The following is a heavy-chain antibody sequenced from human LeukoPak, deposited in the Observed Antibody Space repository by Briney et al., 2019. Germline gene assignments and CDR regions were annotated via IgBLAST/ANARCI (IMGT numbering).Heavy chain of an antibody. V-gene: IGHV4-59*01. CDR1: GGSISSYY. D-gene: IGHD6-13*01. CDR2: IYSSGST. Sequence: SETLCLTCTVSGGSISSYYWNWIRQAPGKGLEWIGFIYSSGSTNYNPSLKSRVTMSVDTSKNQFSLKLRSVTDADTAVYHCARGGSSTWRIGYYFDFWGQGTLVTVSS. J-gene: IGHJ4*02. CDR3: ARGGSSTWRIGYYFDF.